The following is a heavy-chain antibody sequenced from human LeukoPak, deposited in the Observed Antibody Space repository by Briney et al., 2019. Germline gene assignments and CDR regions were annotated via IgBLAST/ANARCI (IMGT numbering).Heavy chain of an antibody. CDR1: GGSISSYY. Sequence: SETLSLTCTVSGGSISSYYRSWIRQPAGKGLEWIGRIYTSGSTNYNPSLKSRVTMSVDTSKNQFSLKLSSVTAADTAVYYCARATVTIGRRYYFDYWGQGTLVTVSS. J-gene: IGHJ4*02. CDR3: ARATVTIGRRYYFDY. CDR2: IYTSGST. V-gene: IGHV4-4*07. D-gene: IGHD4-17*01.